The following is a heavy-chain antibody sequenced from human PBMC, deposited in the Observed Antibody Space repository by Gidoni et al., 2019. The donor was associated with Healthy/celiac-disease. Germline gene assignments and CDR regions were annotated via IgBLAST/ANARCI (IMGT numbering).Heavy chain of an antibody. CDR1: GFTFSSYG. V-gene: IGHV3-33*01. Sequence: QVQLVESGGGVVQPGWSLRLSCAASGFTFSSYGMHWVRQAPGKGLEWVAVIWYDGSNKYYADSVKGRFTISRDNSKNTLYLQMNSLRAEDTAVYYCARDYYYDSSGEIPFDYWGQGTLVTVSS. D-gene: IGHD3-22*01. CDR3: ARDYYYDSSGEIPFDY. J-gene: IGHJ4*02. CDR2: IWYDGSNK.